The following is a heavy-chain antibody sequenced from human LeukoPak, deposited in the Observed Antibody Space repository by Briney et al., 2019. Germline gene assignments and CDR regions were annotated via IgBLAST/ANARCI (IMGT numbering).Heavy chain of an antibody. D-gene: IGHD5-12*01. CDR3: ASDSGYDSAYYYYGMDV. V-gene: IGHV4-4*07. J-gene: IGHJ6*02. CDR1: GGSISSYY. Sequence: SETLSLTCTVSGGSISSYYWSWIRQPAGKGLEWIWRIYTSGSTNYNASLKSRVTMSVDTSKNQFSLKLSSVTAADTAVYYCASDSGYDSAYYYYGMDVWGQGTTVTVSS. CDR2: IYTSGST.